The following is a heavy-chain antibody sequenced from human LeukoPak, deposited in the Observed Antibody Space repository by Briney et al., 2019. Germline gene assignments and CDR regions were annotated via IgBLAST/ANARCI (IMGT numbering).Heavy chain of an antibody. Sequence: ASVKVSCKASGYTFTSYGISWVRQAPGQGLEWMGWISAYNGNTNYAQKLQGRVTMTTDTSTSTAYVELRSLRSDDTAVYYCARAIAAAGTRAYYYGMDVWGKGTTVTVSS. CDR3: ARAIAAAGTRAYYYGMDV. V-gene: IGHV1-18*04. J-gene: IGHJ6*04. D-gene: IGHD6-13*01. CDR1: GYTFTSYG. CDR2: ISAYNGNT.